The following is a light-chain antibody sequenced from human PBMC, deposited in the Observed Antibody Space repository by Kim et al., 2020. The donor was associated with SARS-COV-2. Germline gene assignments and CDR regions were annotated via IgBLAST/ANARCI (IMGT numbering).Light chain of an antibody. CDR1: QSISTY. CDR2: AAS. CDR3: QQSHTAPALT. V-gene: IGKV1-39*01. Sequence: SVGDRVTIVCRASQSISTYLNWYQQKPGKAPKLLIYAASNLQSGVPSRFSGSGSGTDFTLTISSLQPEDFATYYCQQSHTAPALTFGGGTKVDIK. J-gene: IGKJ4*01.